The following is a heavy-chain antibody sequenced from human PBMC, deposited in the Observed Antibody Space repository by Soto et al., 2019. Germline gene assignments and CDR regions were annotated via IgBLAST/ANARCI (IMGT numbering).Heavy chain of an antibody. CDR2: TSGSGGST. J-gene: IGHJ3*02. Sequence: GGSLRLSCAASGFTFSSYAMSWVRQAPGKGLEWVSATSGSGGSTYYADSVKGRFTISRDNSKNTLYLQMNSLRAEDTAVYYCAKQSITIFGVVIGENAFDIWGQGTMVTVSS. V-gene: IGHV3-23*01. D-gene: IGHD3-3*01. CDR1: GFTFSSYA. CDR3: AKQSITIFGVVIGENAFDI.